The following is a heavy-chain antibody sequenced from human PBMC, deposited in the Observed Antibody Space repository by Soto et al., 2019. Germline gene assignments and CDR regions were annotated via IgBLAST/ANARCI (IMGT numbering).Heavy chain of an antibody. J-gene: IGHJ4*02. D-gene: IGHD6-19*01. CDR2: ICYSGTT. Sequence: QVQLQESGPGLVNPSETLSLTCTVSGASISSGYYCWTWIRQPPGKGLEWIGNICYSGTTYHNPSLKSRVTISVDTAKNHFSLKLFFVTAADTAVYYCSRPYTSGSLVGFDSWGQGTLVTVSS. CDR3: SRPYTSGSLVGFDS. CDR1: GASISSGYYC. V-gene: IGHV4-39*02.